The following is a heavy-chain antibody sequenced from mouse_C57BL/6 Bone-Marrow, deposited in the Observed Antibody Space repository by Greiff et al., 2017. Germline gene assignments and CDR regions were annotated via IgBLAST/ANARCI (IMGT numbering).Heavy chain of an antibody. Sequence: EVKLVESGGGLVQPKGSLKLSCAASGFSFNTYAMNWVRQAPGKGLEWVARIRSKSNNYATYYADSVKDRFTISRDDSESMLYLQMNNLKTEDTAMYYCVRQGPYGYDVGWFAYWGQGTLVTVSA. CDR3: VRQGPYGYDVGWFAY. D-gene: IGHD2-2*01. CDR2: IRSKSNNYAT. J-gene: IGHJ3*01. V-gene: IGHV10-1*01. CDR1: GFSFNTYA.